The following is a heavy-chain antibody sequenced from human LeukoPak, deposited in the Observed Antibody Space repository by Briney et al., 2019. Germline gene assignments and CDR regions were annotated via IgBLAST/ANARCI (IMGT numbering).Heavy chain of an antibody. CDR2: IYYSGST. J-gene: IGHJ6*03. CDR3: ARSSSWYEAYYYYMDV. V-gene: IGHV4-39*07. Sequence: SETLSLTCTVSGGSISSSSYYWGWIRQPPGKGLEWIGSIYYSGSTYYNPSLKSRVAISVDTSKNQFSLKLSSVTAADTAVYYCARSSSWYEAYYYYMDVWGKGTTVTVSS. CDR1: GGSISSSSYY. D-gene: IGHD6-13*01.